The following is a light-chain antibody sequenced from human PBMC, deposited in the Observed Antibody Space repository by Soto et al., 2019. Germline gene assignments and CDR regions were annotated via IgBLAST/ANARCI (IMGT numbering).Light chain of an antibody. J-gene: IGKJ1*01. Sequence: DIQMSQSPSSLSASVGHSFTITCRASQGIANYLAWYQHKPGKVPNLLIYAASTLQSGVPSRFSGGGSGTDFTLTISSLQPEDVATYYCQKYNRAPRTFGQGTKV. V-gene: IGKV1-27*01. CDR1: QGIANY. CDR2: AAS. CDR3: QKYNRAPRT.